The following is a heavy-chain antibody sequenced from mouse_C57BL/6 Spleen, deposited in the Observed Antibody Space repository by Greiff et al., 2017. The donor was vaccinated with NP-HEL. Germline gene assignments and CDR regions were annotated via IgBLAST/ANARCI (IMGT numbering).Heavy chain of an antibody. CDR1: GYSFTSYY. CDR2: IYPGSGNT. J-gene: IGHJ1*03. V-gene: IGHV1-66*01. Sequence: VQLQQSGPELVKPGASVKISCKASGYSFTSYYIHWVKQRPGQGLEWIGWIYPGSGNTKYNEKFKGKATLTADTSSSTAYMQLSSLTSEDSAVYYCARNDGYYEWYFDVWGTGTTVTVSS. D-gene: IGHD2-3*01. CDR3: ARNDGYYEWYFDV.